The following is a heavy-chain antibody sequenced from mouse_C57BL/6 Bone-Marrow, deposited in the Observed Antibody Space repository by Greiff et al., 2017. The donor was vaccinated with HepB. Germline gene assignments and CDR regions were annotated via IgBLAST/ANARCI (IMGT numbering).Heavy chain of an antibody. V-gene: IGHV1-64*01. Sequence: QVQLQQPGAELVKPGASVKLSCKASGYTFTSYWMHWVKQRPGQGLEWIGMIHPNSGSTNYNEKFKSKATLTVDKSSSTAYMQLSSLTSEDSAVYYCARDGSYYYGSSYRAMDYWGQGTSVTVSS. D-gene: IGHD1-1*01. CDR1: GYTFTSYW. CDR3: ARDGSYYYGSSYRAMDY. CDR2: IHPNSGST. J-gene: IGHJ4*01.